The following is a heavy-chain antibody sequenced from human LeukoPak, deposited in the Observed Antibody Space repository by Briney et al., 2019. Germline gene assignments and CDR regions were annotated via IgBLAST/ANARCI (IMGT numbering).Heavy chain of an antibody. CDR3: ARGSLRYFDY. CDR1: GFTFSSYS. Sequence: PGGSLRLSXAASGFTFSSYSMNWVRQAPGKGLEWVSSISSSSSYIYYADSVKGRFTISRDNAKNSPFLQITILRAAAPVVYYFARGSLRYFDYWGPRDLVTVSS. J-gene: IGHJ4*01. CDR2: ISSSSSYI. V-gene: IGHV3-21*01.